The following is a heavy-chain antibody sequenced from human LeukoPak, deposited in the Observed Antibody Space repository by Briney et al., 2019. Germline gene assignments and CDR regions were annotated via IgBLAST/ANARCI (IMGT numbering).Heavy chain of an antibody. V-gene: IGHV1-18*01. J-gene: IGHJ5*02. CDR3: ARDYSSWYDP. CDR2: ISAYNGNT. Sequence: ASVKLSFKASGYTFTSYGISWVRQAPGQGLEWMGWISAYNGNTNYAQKLQGRVTMTTDTSTSTAYMELRSVRSDDTAVYYCARDYSSWYDPWGQGTLVTASS. D-gene: IGHD4-11*01. CDR1: GYTFTSYG.